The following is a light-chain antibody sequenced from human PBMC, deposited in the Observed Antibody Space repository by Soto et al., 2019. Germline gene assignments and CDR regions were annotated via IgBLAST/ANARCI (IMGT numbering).Light chain of an antibody. CDR1: SSDVGGYDF. CDR2: EVT. V-gene: IGLV2-14*01. Sequence: QSALTQPASVSGSPGQSITISCTGTSSDVGGYDFVSWYRQYPGQAPKILIYEVTHRPSGVPDRFSGSKSGNTASLTISGLQADDEADYYCSSYTITSSPVFGPGTQQTVL. CDR3: SSYTITSSPV. J-gene: IGLJ7*01.